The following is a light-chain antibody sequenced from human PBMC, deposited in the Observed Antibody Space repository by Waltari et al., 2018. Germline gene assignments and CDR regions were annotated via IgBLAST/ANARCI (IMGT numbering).Light chain of an antibody. CDR2: AAS. CDR1: QSITKY. Sequence: DIQMTQSPSSLSASVGDRVTITCRASQSITKYLNWYQQKPGTAPKLLIYAASSLQAEVPSRFSGGGSGTDFTLTISSLQPEDFATYHCRQSYSKPWTFGQGTKVEI. V-gene: IGKV1-39*01. CDR3: RQSYSKPWT. J-gene: IGKJ1*01.